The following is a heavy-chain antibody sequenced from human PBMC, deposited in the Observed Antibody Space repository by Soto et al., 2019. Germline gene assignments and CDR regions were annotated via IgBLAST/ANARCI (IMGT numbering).Heavy chain of an antibody. J-gene: IGHJ4*02. CDR3: AREPEDYVWGSYRPFDY. CDR2: ISSSSSYI. CDR1: GFTFSSYS. D-gene: IGHD3-16*02. V-gene: IGHV3-21*01. Sequence: EVQLVESGEGLVKPGGSLRLSCAASGFTFSSYSMNWVRQAPGKGLEWVSSISSSSSYIYYADSVKGRFTISRDNAKNSLYLQMNSLRAEDTAVYYCAREPEDYVWGSYRPFDYWGQGTLVTVSS.